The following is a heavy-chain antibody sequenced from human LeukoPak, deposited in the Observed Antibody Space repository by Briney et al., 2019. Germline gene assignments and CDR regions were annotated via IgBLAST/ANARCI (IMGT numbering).Heavy chain of an antibody. CDR3: VKRPVGYGDWPS. CDR1: GFTFSRNA. D-gene: IGHD4-17*01. J-gene: IGHJ4*02. CDR2: ISGSGSIT. V-gene: IGHV3-23*01. Sequence: GGSLRLSCAASGFTFSRNAMSWLRQAPGKGLEWVSGISGSGSITYYADSVTGRFTISRDNSKNTLYLQMNSLRAEDTAVYYCVKRPVGYGDWPSWGQGTLVTDSS.